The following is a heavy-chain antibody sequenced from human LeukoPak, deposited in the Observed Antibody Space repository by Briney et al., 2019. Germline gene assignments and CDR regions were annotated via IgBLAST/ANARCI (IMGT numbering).Heavy chain of an antibody. J-gene: IGHJ4*02. D-gene: IGHD5-18*01. CDR3: AKRIQSAMATGY. CDR1: GFSFSSYD. V-gene: IGHV3-23*01. CDR2: ISGSGGTP. Sequence: GGSLRLSCAASGFSFSSYDMNWVRQAPGKGLEWVSSISGSGGTPYYADSVKGRFTISRDNSMDTLYLHMNSLRAEDTAVYYCAKRIQSAMATGYWGEGTLVTVSS.